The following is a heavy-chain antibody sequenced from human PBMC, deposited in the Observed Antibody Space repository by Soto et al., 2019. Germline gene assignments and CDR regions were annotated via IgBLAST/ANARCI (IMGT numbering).Heavy chain of an antibody. CDR3: ARSQYCSGGSCYWFDP. CDR1: GFTFDDYA. V-gene: IGHV3-66*01. CDR2: IYSGGST. Sequence: EVQLVESGGGLVQPGRSLRLSCAASGFTFDDYAMHWVRQAPGKGLEWVSVIYSGGSTYYADSVKGRFTISRDNSKNTLYLQMNSLRAEDTAVYYCARSQYCSGGSCYWFDPWGQGTLVTVSS. D-gene: IGHD2-15*01. J-gene: IGHJ5*02.